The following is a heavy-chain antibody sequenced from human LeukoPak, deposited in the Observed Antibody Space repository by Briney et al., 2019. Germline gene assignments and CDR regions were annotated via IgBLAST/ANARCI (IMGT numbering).Heavy chain of an antibody. V-gene: IGHV4-34*01. CDR3: ARSPPRYYDFWSGYPHVYYFDY. J-gene: IGHJ4*01. D-gene: IGHD3-3*01. Sequence: PSETLSLTCAVYGGSFSGYYWSWIRQPPGKGLEWIGEINHSGSTNYNPSLKSRVTISVDTSKNQFSLKLSSVTAADTAVYYCARSPPRYYDFWSGYPHVYYFDYWGHGTLVTVSS. CDR2: INHSGST. CDR1: GGSFSGYY.